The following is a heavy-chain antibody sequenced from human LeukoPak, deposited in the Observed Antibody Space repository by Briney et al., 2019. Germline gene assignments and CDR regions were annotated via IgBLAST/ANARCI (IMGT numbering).Heavy chain of an antibody. J-gene: IGHJ4*02. CDR3: ARDSSIAAHYFDY. CDR1: GGSFSRYS. D-gene: IGHD6-6*01. CDR2: SNHSGSS. Sequence: SETLSLTCAVYGGSFSRYSWSWVRQPPGKGLEWIGGSNHSGSSKYNPSLKSRVTISVDTSKNQFSLKLSSVTAADAAVYFCARDSSIAAHYFDYWGQGTQVTVSS. V-gene: IGHV4-34*01.